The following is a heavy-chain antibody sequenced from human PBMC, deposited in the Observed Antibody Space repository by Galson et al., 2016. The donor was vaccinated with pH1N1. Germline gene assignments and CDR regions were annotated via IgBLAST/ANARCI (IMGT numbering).Heavy chain of an antibody. CDR3: ARQYDFGDYRGNAFDI. CDR1: GYKFASSW. Sequence: QSGAEVKKPGESLKISCKGSGYKFASSWIVWVRQMPGKGLEWVGVVNPGGSTIRYSPSFQGQVTISSEKSISTAYLQWISLRASDTAMYYCARQYDFGDYRGNAFDIWGQGTRVIVSS. CDR2: VNPGGSTI. V-gene: IGHV5-51*03. D-gene: IGHD4-17*01. J-gene: IGHJ3*02.